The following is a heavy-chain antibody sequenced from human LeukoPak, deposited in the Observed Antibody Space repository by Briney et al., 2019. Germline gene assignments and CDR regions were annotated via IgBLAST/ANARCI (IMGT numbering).Heavy chain of an antibody. Sequence: GGSLRLSCAASGFTFSSYAMSWVRQAPGKGLEWVSAISGSGGSTHYADSVKGRFTISRDNSKNTLYQQMNSLRAEDTAVYYCAKGRVYGGPAIRPIFDYWGQGTLVTVSS. V-gene: IGHV3-23*01. J-gene: IGHJ4*02. CDR2: ISGSGGST. CDR1: GFTFSSYA. CDR3: AKGRVYGGPAIRPIFDY. D-gene: IGHD5/OR15-5a*01.